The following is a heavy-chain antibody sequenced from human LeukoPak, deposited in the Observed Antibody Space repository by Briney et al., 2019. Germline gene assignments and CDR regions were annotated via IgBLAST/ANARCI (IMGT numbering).Heavy chain of an antibody. CDR1: GFTFITYA. J-gene: IGHJ4*02. CDR2: ISYDGRNQ. V-gene: IGHV3-30*04. CDR3: ARAFSVETPDY. Sequence: GRSLRLSCAASGFTFITYAMHWVRQAPGKGLEWVAVISYDGRNQYYEDSVEGRFTISRDNSKNTLYLQMNSLRTEDTALYYCARAFSVETPDYWGQGTLVTISS.